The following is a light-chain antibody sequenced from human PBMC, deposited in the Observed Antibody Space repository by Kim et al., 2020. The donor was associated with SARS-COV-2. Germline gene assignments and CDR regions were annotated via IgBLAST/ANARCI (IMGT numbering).Light chain of an antibody. CDR1: RWGNQY. J-gene: IGLJ2*01. Sequence: SVSPGQTVSITCCGDRWGNQYACWYQQRPGQSPVLVIYQDYKRPSGIPGRFSGSNSGNTATLTISGTQALDEADYYCQAWDSTTVIFGGGTQLTVL. CDR2: QDY. V-gene: IGLV3-1*01. CDR3: QAWDSTTVI.